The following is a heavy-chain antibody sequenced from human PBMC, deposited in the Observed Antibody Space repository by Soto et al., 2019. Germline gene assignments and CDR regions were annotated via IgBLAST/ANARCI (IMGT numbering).Heavy chain of an antibody. D-gene: IGHD3-22*01. Sequence: TLSLTCTVSGGSISSGGYYWSWIRQHPGKGLEWIGYIYYSGSTYYNPSLKSRVTISVDTSKNQFSLKLSSVTAADTAVYYCARVPSKDYYDSRVEWFDPWGQGTLVTVSS. V-gene: IGHV4-31*03. CDR1: GGSISSGGYY. J-gene: IGHJ5*02. CDR3: ARVPSKDYYDSRVEWFDP. CDR2: IYYSGST.